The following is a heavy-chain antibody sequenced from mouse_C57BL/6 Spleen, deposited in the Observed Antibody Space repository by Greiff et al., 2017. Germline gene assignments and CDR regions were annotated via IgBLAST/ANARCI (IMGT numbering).Heavy chain of an antibody. CDR1: GFTFSNYW. V-gene: IGHV6-3*01. CDR3: TGSTVVATWYFDV. CDR2: IRLKSDNYAT. J-gene: IGHJ1*03. D-gene: IGHD1-1*01. Sequence: EVKLEESGGGLVQPGGSMKLSCVASGFTFSNYWMNWVRQSPEKGLEWVAQIRLKSDNYATHYAESVKGRFTISRDDSKSSVHLQMNNLRAEDTGIYYCTGSTVVATWYFDVWGTGTTVTVSS.